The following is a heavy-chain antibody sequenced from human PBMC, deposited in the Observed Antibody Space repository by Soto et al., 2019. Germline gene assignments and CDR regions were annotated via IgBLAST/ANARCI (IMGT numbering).Heavy chain of an antibody. Sequence: QVQLQQWGAGLLKPSETLCLTCAVYGGSFSGYSWSWIRQPPGKGLELIGEINHSGSTNYNPSLKSQVTISLDASMTQFSLKLSSVTAADTAVYYCATDPGTPTVTAPYWYFDLWGRGTLVADSS. CDR1: GGSFSGYS. V-gene: IGHV4-34*01. CDR3: ATDPGTPTVTAPYWYFDL. D-gene: IGHD4-17*01. J-gene: IGHJ2*01. CDR2: INHSGST.